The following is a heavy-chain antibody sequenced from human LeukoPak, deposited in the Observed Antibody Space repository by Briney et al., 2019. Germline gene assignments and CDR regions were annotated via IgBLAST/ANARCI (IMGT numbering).Heavy chain of an antibody. V-gene: IGHV4-38-2*02. CDR2: IYYSGST. CDR1: GYSIRSGYY. CDR3: ARQSGYYMDV. D-gene: IGHD1-26*01. Sequence: TSETLSLTCTVSGYSIRSGYYWGWIRQPPGKGLEWIGSIYYSGSTYYNPSLKSRVTIYVDTSKNQFSLKLSSVTDADTAVYYCARQSGYYMDVWGQGTTVTVSS. J-gene: IGHJ6*03.